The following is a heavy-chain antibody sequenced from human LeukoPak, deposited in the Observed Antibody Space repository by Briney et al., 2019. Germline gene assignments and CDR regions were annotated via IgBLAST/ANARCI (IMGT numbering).Heavy chain of an antibody. CDR3: AIYYYDSSGYYASDALDV. CDR1: GNTFRNFV. Sequence: SVKVSCKASGNTFRNFVITWVRQSPGQGLEWMGAIIPLLNTTNYPQKFQCRVSITTDESTSTAYMDLNSLRSEDTAVYYCAIYYYDSSGYYASDALDVWGQGTMVTVAS. CDR2: IIPLLNTT. D-gene: IGHD3-22*01. J-gene: IGHJ3*01. V-gene: IGHV1-69*05.